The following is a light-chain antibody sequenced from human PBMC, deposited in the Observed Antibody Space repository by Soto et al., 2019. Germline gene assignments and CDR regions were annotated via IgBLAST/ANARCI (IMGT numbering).Light chain of an antibody. CDR2: DAS. CDR3: QQPFA. Sequence: IVLTQSPSSLSLSPGERATLSCRASQGVSSYLAWYQQKPGQAPKLLIYDASNRATGIPARFSGSGSGTDFTLTISSLEPEYYSVYYCQQPFAFGPGTKVEIK. V-gene: IGKV3-11*01. J-gene: IGKJ3*01. CDR1: QGVSSY.